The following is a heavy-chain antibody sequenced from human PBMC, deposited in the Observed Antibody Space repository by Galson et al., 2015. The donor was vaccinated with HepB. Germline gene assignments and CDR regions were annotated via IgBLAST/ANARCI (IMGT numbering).Heavy chain of an antibody. J-gene: IGHJ5*02. CDR3: ARAALGWFDP. V-gene: IGHV3-11*01. D-gene: IGHD6-25*01. CDR2: MSSSGSTI. Sequence: SLRLSCAASGFTFSDNYMSWIRQAPGKGLEWVSYMSSSGSTIFYADSVKGRFTISRDNAKNSLCLQMNSLRAEDSAVYYCARAALGWFDPWGQGALVTVSS. CDR1: GFTFSDNY.